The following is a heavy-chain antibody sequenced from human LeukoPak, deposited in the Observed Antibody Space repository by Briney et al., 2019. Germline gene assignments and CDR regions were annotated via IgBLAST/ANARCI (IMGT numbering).Heavy chain of an antibody. V-gene: IGHV1-2*02. J-gene: IGHJ5*02. CDR1: GYTFTGYY. CDR3: ARAGTSGAYCSSTSCYPGFDP. Sequence: ASVKVSCKASGYTFTGYYMHWVRQAPGQGLEWMGWINPNSGGTNYAQKFQGRVTMTRDTSISTAYMELSRLRSDDTAVYYCARAGTSGAYCSSTSCYPGFDPWGQGTLVTVSS. CDR2: INPNSGGT. D-gene: IGHD2-2*01.